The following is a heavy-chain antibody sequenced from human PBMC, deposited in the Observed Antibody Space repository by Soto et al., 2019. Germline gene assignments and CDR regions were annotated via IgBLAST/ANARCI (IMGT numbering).Heavy chain of an antibody. J-gene: IGHJ3*01. V-gene: IGHV4-31*03. CDR1: GGSIRSGGYY. D-gene: IGHD3-10*01. Sequence: QMQLQESGPGLVKPSQTLSLTCTVSGGSIRSGGYYWNWIRQHPGKGLEWIGYIYYNGSTYYNPSLKSRVTISVDMSKNQFSLKLTSVTAADTAVYYCARLRWFGETHDGFDLWGQGTMVTVSS. CDR2: IYYNGST. CDR3: ARLRWFGETHDGFDL.